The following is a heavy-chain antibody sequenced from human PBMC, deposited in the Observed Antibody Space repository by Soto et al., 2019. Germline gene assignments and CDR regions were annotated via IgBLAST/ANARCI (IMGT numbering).Heavy chain of an antibody. CDR3: AREESDSGYDGVFYY. Sequence: ASVKVSCKASGYTFTSYYMHWVRQAPGQGLEWMGIINPSGGSTSYAQKFQGRVTMTRDTSTSTVYMELSSMRSEDTAVYYCAREESDSGYDGVFYYWGQGTLVTVSS. V-gene: IGHV1-46*01. CDR2: INPSGGST. CDR1: GYTFTSYY. D-gene: IGHD5-12*01. J-gene: IGHJ4*02.